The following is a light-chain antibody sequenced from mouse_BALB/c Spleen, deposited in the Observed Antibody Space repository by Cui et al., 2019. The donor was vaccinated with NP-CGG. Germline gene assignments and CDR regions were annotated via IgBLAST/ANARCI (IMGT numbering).Light chain of an antibody. V-gene: IGLV1*01. CDR2: GTN. Sequence: QTLLTQESLLTTSPGETVTLTCRSSAGAVTTNNYANWVQEKPDHLFTGLIGGTNNRAPGVPARFSGSLIGDKAALTITGAQTEDEAIYFCALWYSNHWVFGGGTKLTVL. J-gene: IGLJ1*01. CDR3: ALWYSNHWV. CDR1: AGAVTTNNY.